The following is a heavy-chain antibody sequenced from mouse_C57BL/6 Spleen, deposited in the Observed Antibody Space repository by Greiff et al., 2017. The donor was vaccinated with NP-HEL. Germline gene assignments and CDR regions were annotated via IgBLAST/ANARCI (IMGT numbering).Heavy chain of an antibody. CDR3: AKPNESKGAAWFAY. CDR2: IWGDGST. Sequence: QVQLKESGPGLVAPSQSLSLTCTVSGFSFTSYGVSWVRPPPGKGLEWLGVIWGDGSTNYHSALISRLSISTYNSKSQVIIKLNSLQTYDTATYYCAKPNESKGAAWFAYWGQGTLVTVSA. J-gene: IGHJ3*01. D-gene: IGHD1-3*01. V-gene: IGHV2-3*01. CDR1: GFSFTSYG.